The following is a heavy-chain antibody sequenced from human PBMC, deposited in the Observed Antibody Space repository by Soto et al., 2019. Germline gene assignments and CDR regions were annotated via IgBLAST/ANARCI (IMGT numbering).Heavy chain of an antibody. D-gene: IGHD6-6*01. CDR1: GGTFSSYT. V-gene: IGHV1-69*02. Sequence: ASVKVSCKASGGTFSSYTISWVRQAPGQGLEWMGRIIPILGIANYAQKFQGRVTITADKSTSTAYMELSSLRSEDTAVYYRARVRQLVGYFYYYMDVWGKGTTVTVSS. CDR2: IIPILGIA. J-gene: IGHJ6*03. CDR3: ARVRQLVGYFYYYMDV.